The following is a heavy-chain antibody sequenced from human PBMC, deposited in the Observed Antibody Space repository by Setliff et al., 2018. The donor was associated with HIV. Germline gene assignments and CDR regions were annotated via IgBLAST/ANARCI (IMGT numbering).Heavy chain of an antibody. CDR2: IRYDGSYR. CDR3: AKMHTAMDPDTFDI. D-gene: IGHD5-18*01. J-gene: IGHJ3*02. CDR1: GFTFISYG. V-gene: IGHV3-30*02. Sequence: GGSLRLSCAVSGFTFISYGMYWVRQAPGKGLEWVAFIRYDGSYRYYVDSVKGQFTISRDNSKNTMFLQMNSLRVEDTAIYYCAKMHTAMDPDTFDIWGQGTMVTVSS.